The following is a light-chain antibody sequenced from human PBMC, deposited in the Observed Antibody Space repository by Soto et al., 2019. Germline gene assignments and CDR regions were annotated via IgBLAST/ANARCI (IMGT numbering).Light chain of an antibody. V-gene: IGKV3-11*01. J-gene: IGKJ2*01. CDR2: DTS. CDR3: QQRYNWPYT. CDR1: QYIAGL. Sequence: DIVLTQSPATLSLSPGERATLSCRASQYIAGLFAWYQQKPGQAPRLLIYDTSSRATGIPARFSGSGSGTDLTLTISSLEPEDFAVYYCQQRYNWPYTFGQGTKLEIK.